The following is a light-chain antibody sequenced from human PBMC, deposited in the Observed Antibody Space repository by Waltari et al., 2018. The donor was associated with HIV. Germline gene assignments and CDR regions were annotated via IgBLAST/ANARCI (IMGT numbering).Light chain of an antibody. CDR3: QSYDSSLSGSFV. CDR2: ADD. CDR1: SSNIGAGCD. V-gene: IGLV1-40*01. J-gene: IGLJ1*01. Sequence: QSVLTQPPSVSGAPGQRVTISCTGSSSNIGAGCDVHWFQQLPGTAPKLLIYADDHRPSGVPDRFSGSKSGTSASLAITGLQAEDEADYYCQSYDSSLSGSFVFGTGTKVTVL.